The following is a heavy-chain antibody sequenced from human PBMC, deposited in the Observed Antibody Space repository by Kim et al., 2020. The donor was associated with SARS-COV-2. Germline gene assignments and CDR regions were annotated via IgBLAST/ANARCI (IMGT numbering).Heavy chain of an antibody. D-gene: IGHD3-10*01. V-gene: IGHV4-59*08. J-gene: IGHJ5*02. Sequence: RVTISVDTSKNQFSLKLSSVTAADTAVYYCARRARITMVRGVLKGGWFDPWGQGTLVTVSS. CDR3: ARRARITMVRGVLKGGWFDP.